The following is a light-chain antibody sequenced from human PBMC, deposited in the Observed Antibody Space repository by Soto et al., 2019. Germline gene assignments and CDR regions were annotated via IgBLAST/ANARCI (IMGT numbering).Light chain of an antibody. Sequence: EIVMTQSPANLSVSPGERATLSCRASQSVSSGLAWYQQKPGQAPRLLIYGASTRATGIPARFSGSGSGTEFTLTISSLQSEDFAVYYCQQYTNWPPVTFGGGTKVEIK. CDR2: GAS. J-gene: IGKJ4*01. CDR3: QQYTNWPPVT. CDR1: QSVSSG. V-gene: IGKV3-15*01.